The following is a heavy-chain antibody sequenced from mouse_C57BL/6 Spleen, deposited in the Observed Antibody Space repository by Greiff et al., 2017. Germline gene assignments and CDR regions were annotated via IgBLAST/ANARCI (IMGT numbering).Heavy chain of an antibody. CDR2: ISSGGSYT. Sequence: EVKLMESGGDLVKPGGSLKLSCAASGFTFSSYGMSWVRQTPDKRLEWVATISSGGSYTYYPDSVKGRFTISRDNAKNTLSLQMSSQKSEDTAMYYCARMPSNWDVGYIDFWGTGTSVTVSS. J-gene: IGHJ1*03. CDR1: GFTFSSYG. CDR3: ARMPSNWDVGYIDF. V-gene: IGHV5-6*01. D-gene: IGHD4-1*01.